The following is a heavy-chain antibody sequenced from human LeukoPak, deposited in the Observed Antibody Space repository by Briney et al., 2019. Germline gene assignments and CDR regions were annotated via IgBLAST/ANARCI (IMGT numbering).Heavy chain of an antibody. Sequence: SETLSLTCTVSGGSISSYYWSWIRQTPGKGLEWIGCLYYSGSTNYNPSLESRVTISVDTSKNQFSLKLSSVTAADTAVYYCARLSGSGTYPFDYWGQGNLVTVSS. CDR3: ARLSGSGTYPFDY. CDR1: GGSISSYY. J-gene: IGHJ4*02. D-gene: IGHD1-26*01. CDR2: LYYSGST. V-gene: IGHV4-59*08.